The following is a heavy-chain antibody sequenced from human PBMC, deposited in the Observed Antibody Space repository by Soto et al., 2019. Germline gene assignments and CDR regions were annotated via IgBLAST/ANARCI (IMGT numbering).Heavy chain of an antibody. J-gene: IGHJ4*02. CDR2: ISGSGGST. D-gene: IGHD3-22*01. Sequence: EGSLRLSCAASGFTFSSYAMSWVRQAPGKGLEWVSAISGSGGSTYYADSVKGRFTISRDNSKNTLYLQMNSLRAEDTAVYYCAKAPYYDSSGLNYFDYWGQGTL. CDR3: AKAPYYDSSGLNYFDY. CDR1: GFTFSSYA. V-gene: IGHV3-23*01.